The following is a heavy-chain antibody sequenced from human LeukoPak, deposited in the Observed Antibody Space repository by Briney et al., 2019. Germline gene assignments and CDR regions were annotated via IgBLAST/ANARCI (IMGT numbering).Heavy chain of an antibody. D-gene: IGHD1-26*01. V-gene: IGHV3-33*01. CDR2: IWYDGSNK. CDR3: ARERGVGGTTWGDIGY. CDR1: GFTFSSYG. J-gene: IGHJ4*02. Sequence: TGGSLRLSCAASGFTFSSYGIHWVRRAPGKGLEWVAVIWYDGSNKYYADSVKGRFTISRDNSKNTLYLQMNSLRAEDTAVYYCARERGVGGTTWGDIGYWGQGTLVTVSS.